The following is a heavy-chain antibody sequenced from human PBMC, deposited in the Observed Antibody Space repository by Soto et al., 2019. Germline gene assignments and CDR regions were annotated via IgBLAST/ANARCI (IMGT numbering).Heavy chain of an antibody. J-gene: IGHJ4*02. CDR1: GFTFSSFA. Sequence: LRLSFAASGFTFSSFAMSWVRQAPGKGLEWVSAINDSGGSTYSADSVKGRFTISRDNSKNTLYLQMNSLRADDTAVYYCARRRDASGSYFDSWSQGTLVTVS. D-gene: IGHD3-10*01. CDR3: ARRRDASGSYFDS. V-gene: IGHV3-23*01. CDR2: INDSGGST.